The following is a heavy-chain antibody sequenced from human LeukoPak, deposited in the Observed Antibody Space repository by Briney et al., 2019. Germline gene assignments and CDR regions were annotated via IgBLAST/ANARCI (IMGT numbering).Heavy chain of an antibody. CDR3: ARVLRYCSGGNCYSGGLGYMDV. V-gene: IGHV3-11*01. D-gene: IGHD2-15*01. Sequence: GGSLRLSCVASGFAFSDYNMRWIRQAPGKGLEWVSSISRSGSTKYYADSVKGRFTISRDNAKNSLFLQMNSLRAEDTAVYYCARVLRYCSGGNCYSGGLGYMDVWGKGTTVTISS. J-gene: IGHJ6*03. CDR2: ISRSGSTK. CDR1: GFAFSDYN.